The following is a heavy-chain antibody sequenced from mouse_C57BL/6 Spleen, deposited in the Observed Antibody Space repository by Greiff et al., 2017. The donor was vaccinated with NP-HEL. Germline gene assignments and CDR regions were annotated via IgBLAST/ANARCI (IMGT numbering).Heavy chain of an antibody. D-gene: IGHD2-3*01. V-gene: IGHV5-9*01. CDR2: ISGGGGNT. CDR3: ARHNPHDGYYAMDY. J-gene: IGHJ4*01. Sequence: EVKVEESGGGLVKPGGSLKLSCAASGFTFSSYTMSWVRQTPEKRLEWVATISGGGGNTYYPDSVKGRFTISRDNAKNTLYLQMSSLRSEDTALYYCARHNPHDGYYAMDYWGQGTSVTVSS. CDR1: GFTFSSYT.